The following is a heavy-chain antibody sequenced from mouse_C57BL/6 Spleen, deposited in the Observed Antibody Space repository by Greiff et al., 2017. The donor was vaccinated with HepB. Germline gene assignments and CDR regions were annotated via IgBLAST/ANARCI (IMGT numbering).Heavy chain of an antibody. CDR1: GYSFTDYN. J-gene: IGHJ4*01. CDR3: ARGIYYYGSSLYYAMDY. CDR2: INPNYGTT. Sequence: EVKLQESGPELVKPGASVKISCKASGYSFTDYNMNWVKQSNGKSLEWIGVINPNYGTTSYNQKFKGKATLTVDQSSSTAYMQLNSLTSEDSAVYYCARGIYYYGSSLYYAMDYWGQGTSVTVSS. D-gene: IGHD1-1*01. V-gene: IGHV1-39*01.